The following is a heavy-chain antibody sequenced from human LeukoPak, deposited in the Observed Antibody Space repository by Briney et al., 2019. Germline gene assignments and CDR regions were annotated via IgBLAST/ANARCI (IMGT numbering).Heavy chain of an antibody. V-gene: IGHV3-21*01. CDR2: ISSRSTYI. CDR3: AKSTRAVKAMMDV. J-gene: IGHJ6*04. Sequence: GGSLRLSCAASGVTFSSYSMNWVRQAPGKGLEWVSSISSRSTYIYYADSVKGRFTISRDNAKNSLYLQMNSLRAEDTAVYFCAKSTRAVKAMMDVWGKGTTVTVSS. D-gene: IGHD2-2*01. CDR1: GVTFSSYS.